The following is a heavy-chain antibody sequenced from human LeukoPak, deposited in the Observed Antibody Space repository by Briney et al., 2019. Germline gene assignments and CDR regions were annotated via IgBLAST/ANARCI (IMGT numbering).Heavy chain of an antibody. CDR2: TGIYSVDI. V-gene: IGHV3-21*04. D-gene: IGHD5-24*01. Sequence: GGSLRLSCAASGFSFTSHAMSWVRQAPGKGLEWVSTTGIYSVDILCADAVKGRFTLSRDNSKNTLDLQMNNLRVDDTAIYYSAMGDGIGKHPRAYYFDNWGGGTLVTVSS. CDR1: GFSFTSHA. J-gene: IGHJ4*02. CDR3: AMGDGIGKHPRAYYFDN.